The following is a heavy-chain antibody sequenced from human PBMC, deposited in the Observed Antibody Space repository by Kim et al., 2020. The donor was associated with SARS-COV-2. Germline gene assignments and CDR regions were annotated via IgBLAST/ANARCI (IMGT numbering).Heavy chain of an antibody. Sequence: ADSVKGRFTISRDNSKNTLYLQMNSLRAEDTAVYYCAKDQIAAAGQQFDPWGQGTLVTVSS. CDR3: AKDQIAAAGQQFDP. V-gene: IGHV3-30*02. D-gene: IGHD6-13*01. J-gene: IGHJ5*02.